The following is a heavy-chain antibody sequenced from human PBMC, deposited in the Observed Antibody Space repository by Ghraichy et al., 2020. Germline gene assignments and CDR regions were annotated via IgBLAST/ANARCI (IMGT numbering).Heavy chain of an antibody. D-gene: IGHD6-19*01. V-gene: IGHV4-59*01. CDR2: IYYSGST. Sequence: SETLSLTCTVSGGSISSYYWSWIRQPPGKGLEWIGYIYYSGSTNYNPSLKSRFAISVDTSKNQFSLKLSSVTATDTAVYYCARGVQWGIAVAGTGYYGMDVWGQGTTVTVSS. CDR3: ARGVQWGIAVAGTGYYGMDV. CDR1: GGSISSYY. J-gene: IGHJ6*02.